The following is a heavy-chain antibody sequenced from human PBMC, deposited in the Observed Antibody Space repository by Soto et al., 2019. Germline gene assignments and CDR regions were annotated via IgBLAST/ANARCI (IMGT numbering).Heavy chain of an antibody. J-gene: IGHJ6*02. CDR2: IYPGDSDT. CDR3: ARRYSSGWYDLADCYYGKDV. V-gene: IGHV5-51*01. D-gene: IGHD6-19*01. Sequence: LVIWWKVSGYSFSCCWIGWVRQMRGRGLEGMGIIYPGDSDTRYSPSFQGQVTISADRSISSAYLQWSSLKASDTAMYYCARRYSSGWYDLADCYYGKDVWGQGTTVTVSS. CDR1: GYSFSCCW.